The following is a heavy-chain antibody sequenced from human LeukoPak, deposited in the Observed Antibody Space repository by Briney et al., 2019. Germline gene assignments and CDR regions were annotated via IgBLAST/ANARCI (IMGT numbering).Heavy chain of an antibody. D-gene: IGHD6-19*01. V-gene: IGHV4-4*02. Sequence: SETLSLTCAVSGGSISSTNWWSWVRQPPGKGLEWVGEIYLSGSTNYNPSLKSRVTISGDKSKNQFSLKLSSVTAADTAAYYCVRGISPGSGWFFDIWGQGTMVTVSS. CDR2: IYLSGST. CDR1: GGSISSTNW. J-gene: IGHJ3*02. CDR3: VRGISPGSGWFFDI.